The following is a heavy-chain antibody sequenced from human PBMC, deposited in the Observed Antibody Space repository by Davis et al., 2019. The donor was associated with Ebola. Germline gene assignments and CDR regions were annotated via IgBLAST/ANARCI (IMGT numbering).Heavy chain of an antibody. CDR3: ARGPYYDSSGYYLSAFDI. J-gene: IGHJ3*02. D-gene: IGHD3-22*01. CDR1: GGSIISSSSY. V-gene: IGHV4-39*01. Sequence: MPSETLSLTCTVSGGSIISSSSYWGWIRQPPRKGLEWIGSIYYSGITYYNPSLKSRVTISVDTSKNQFSLKLRSVTAADTAVYYCARGPYYDSSGYYLSAFDIWGQGTMVTVSS. CDR2: IYYSGIT.